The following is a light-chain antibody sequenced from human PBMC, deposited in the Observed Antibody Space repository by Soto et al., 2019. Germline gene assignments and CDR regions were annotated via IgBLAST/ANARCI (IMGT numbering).Light chain of an antibody. CDR2: DVS. CDR1: SSDVGGYNY. CDR3: SSYTSSSTLTFYV. Sequence: QSALPQPASVSGSPGQSITFSCTGTSSDVGGYNYVSWYQQHPGKAPKLMIYDVSNRPSGVSNRFSGSKSGNTASLTISGLQAEDEADYYCSSYTSSSTLTFYVFGTGTKVTVL. J-gene: IGLJ1*01. V-gene: IGLV2-14*01.